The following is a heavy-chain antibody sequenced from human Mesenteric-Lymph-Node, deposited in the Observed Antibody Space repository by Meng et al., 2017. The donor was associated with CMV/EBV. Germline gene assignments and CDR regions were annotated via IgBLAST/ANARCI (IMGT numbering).Heavy chain of an antibody. CDR3: ARDIPFSSYDY. D-gene: IGHD4-11*01. V-gene: IGHV3-21*01. CDR1: GFIFSSHP. J-gene: IGHJ4*02. Sequence: LSCAASGFIFSSHPMNWVRQAPGKGLEWVSSIGGTNGATFYADSVKGRFTISRDNTDNSLFLQMNSLRAEDTAVYYCARDIPFSSYDYWGQGTLVTVSS. CDR2: IGGTNGAT.